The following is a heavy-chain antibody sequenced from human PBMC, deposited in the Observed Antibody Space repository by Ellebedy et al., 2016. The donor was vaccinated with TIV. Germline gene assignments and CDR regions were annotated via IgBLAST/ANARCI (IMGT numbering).Heavy chain of an antibody. Sequence: GESLKISXAASGFIVRGNHMSWVRQAPGKGLEWVSDINYDGATYYADSVKGRFTISTDNSKNTVYLQMNSLRAEDTAVFYCARAPPGYGGFPDWGRGTLVTVSS. CDR2: INYDGAT. D-gene: IGHD4-23*01. J-gene: IGHJ4*02. V-gene: IGHV3-66*01. CDR3: ARAPPGYGGFPD. CDR1: GFIVRGNH.